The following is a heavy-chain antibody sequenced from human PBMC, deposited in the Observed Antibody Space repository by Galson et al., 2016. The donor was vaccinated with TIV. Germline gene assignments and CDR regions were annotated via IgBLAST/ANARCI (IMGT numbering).Heavy chain of an antibody. CDR2: INGNSGDT. CDR1: GYTFAAYY. Sequence: SCKASGYTFAAYYMHWVRQAPGQGLEWMGWINGNSGDTTYAQMFEDRVSMTTDRSLNTAYMELSSLRSDDTAVYYCMSDRGSMTMILVVDYYFAMDVWGQGTTVTVSS. J-gene: IGHJ6*02. D-gene: IGHD3-22*01. CDR3: MSDRGSMTMILVVDYYFAMDV. V-gene: IGHV1-2*02.